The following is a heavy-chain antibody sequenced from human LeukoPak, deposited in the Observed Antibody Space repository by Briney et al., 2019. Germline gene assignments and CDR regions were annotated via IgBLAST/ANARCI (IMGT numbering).Heavy chain of an antibody. J-gene: IGHJ4*02. CDR3: AREIGYGRPFDY. D-gene: IGHD1-26*01. CDR1: NGSISSCY. V-gene: IGHV4-59*01. Sequence: PSETLSLTCTVSNGSISSCYWNWIQQPPRKGLEWIGYIFYTGSTNYNPSLKSRATISVDPSKKQISLKLRSVTAADTAVYYCAREIGYGRPFDYWGQGTLVTVSS. CDR2: IFYTGST.